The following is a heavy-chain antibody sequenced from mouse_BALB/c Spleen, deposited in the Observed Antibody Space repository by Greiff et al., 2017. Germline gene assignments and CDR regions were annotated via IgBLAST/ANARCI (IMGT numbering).Heavy chain of an antibody. Sequence: EVKLMESGGGLVQPWGSLRLSCATSGFTFTDYYMSWVRQPPGKALEWLGFIRNKANGYTTEYSASVKGRFTISRDNSQSILYLQMNTLRAEDSATYYCARDGNYAMDYWGQGTSVTVSS. J-gene: IGHJ4*01. CDR1: GFTFTDYY. V-gene: IGHV7-3*02. CDR2: IRNKANGYTT. CDR3: ARDGNYAMDY.